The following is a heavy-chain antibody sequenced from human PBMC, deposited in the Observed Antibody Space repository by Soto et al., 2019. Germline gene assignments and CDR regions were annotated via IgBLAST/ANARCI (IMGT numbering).Heavy chain of an antibody. CDR2: IYPGDSDT. V-gene: IGHV5-51*01. Sequence: DPLKNWWRGAGGNCVGYGSGWMRQMPGKGLEWMGIIYPGDSDTRYSPSFQGQVTISADKSISTAYLQWSSLKASDTAMYYCARRAGLRYFVWLLSGSALAPRANWFDPWGHGPLVTVS. CDR3: ARRAGLRYFVWLLSGSALAPRANWFDP. D-gene: IGHD3-9*01. J-gene: IGHJ5*02. CDR1: GGNCVGYG.